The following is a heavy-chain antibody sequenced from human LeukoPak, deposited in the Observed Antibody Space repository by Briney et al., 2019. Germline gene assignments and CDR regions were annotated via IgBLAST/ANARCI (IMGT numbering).Heavy chain of an antibody. CDR3: ARNIVVVPAAIGSNWFDP. D-gene: IGHD2-2*02. J-gene: IGHJ5*02. CDR1: GGSISSGGYY. Sequence: SQTLSLTCTVSGGSISSGGYYWSWIRQHPGKGLEWIGYIYYSGSTYYNPSLKSRVTISVDTSKNQFYLKLSSVTAADTAVYYCARNIVVVPAAIGSNWFDPWGQGTLVTVSS. V-gene: IGHV4-31*03. CDR2: IYYSGST.